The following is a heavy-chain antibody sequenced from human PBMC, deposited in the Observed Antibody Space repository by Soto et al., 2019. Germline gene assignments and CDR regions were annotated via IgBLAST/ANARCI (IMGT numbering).Heavy chain of an antibody. CDR2: ISANNGNT. CDR3: ARVGGIAAAGNDWFDP. J-gene: IGHJ5*02. V-gene: IGHV1-18*04. D-gene: IGHD6-13*01. CDR1: GYTFTGYY. Sequence: ASVKVSCKASGYTFTGYYMHWVRQAPGQGLEWMGWISANNGNTNYAQKLQGRVTMTTDTSTSTAYMELRSLRSDDTAVYYCARVGGIAAAGNDWFDPWGQGTLVTVSS.